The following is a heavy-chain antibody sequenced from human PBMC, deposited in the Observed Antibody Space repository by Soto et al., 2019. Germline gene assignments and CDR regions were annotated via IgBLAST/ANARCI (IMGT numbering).Heavy chain of an antibody. V-gene: IGHV1-8*01. CDR3: ARWPDGYYYYGMAA. J-gene: IGHJ6*02. CDR2: MNPNSGNT. Sequence: QVQLVQSGAEVKKPGASVKVSCKASGYTFTSYDINWVRQATGQGLEWMGWMNPNSGNTGYAQKFQGRVTTTRNTSISTAYMELRSLRSEDTAVYYCARWPDGYYYYGMAACGQGTTVTVSS. CDR1: GYTFTSYD.